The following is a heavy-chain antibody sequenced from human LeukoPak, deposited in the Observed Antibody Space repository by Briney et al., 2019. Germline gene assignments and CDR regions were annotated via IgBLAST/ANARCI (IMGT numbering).Heavy chain of an antibody. J-gene: IGHJ4*02. CDR3: VTPYYYGSGY. Sequence: GRSLRLSCAASGFTFSSYAMHWVRQAPGKGLEWVAVISYDGSNKYYADSVKGRFTISRDNSKNTLYLQMNSLRAEDTAVYYCVTPYYYGSGYWGQGTLVTVSS. CDR2: ISYDGSNK. V-gene: IGHV3-30-3*01. CDR1: GFTFSSYA. D-gene: IGHD3-10*01.